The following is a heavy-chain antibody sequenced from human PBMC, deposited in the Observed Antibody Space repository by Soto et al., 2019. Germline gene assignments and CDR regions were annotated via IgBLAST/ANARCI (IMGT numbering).Heavy chain of an antibody. J-gene: IGHJ4*02. D-gene: IGHD1-26*01. V-gene: IGHV1-69*08. CDR1: GGTFSPYT. CDR2: IIPFLGVT. Sequence: QVQLMQSGAEVKKPGSSVKVSCKASGGTFSPYTINWLRQAPGQGLEWLGRIIPFLGVTNYAQKFHASVTITADKSTTTAYMELSGLIFENTAVYYCARDWESTVSTWSFEAFWGGGNLVTVAS. CDR3: ARDWESTVSTWSFEAF.